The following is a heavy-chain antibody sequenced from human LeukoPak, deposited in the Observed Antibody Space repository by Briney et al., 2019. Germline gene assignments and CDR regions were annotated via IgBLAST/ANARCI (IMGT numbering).Heavy chain of an antibody. CDR3: ARELTGEANYFDY. CDR1: GYTFTGYY. CDR2: INPNSGGT. J-gene: IGHJ4*02. D-gene: IGHD7-27*01. V-gene: IGHV1-2*02. Sequence: ASVKVSCTASGYTFTGYYMHWVRQAPGQGLEWMGWINPNSGGTNYAQKFQGRVTMTRDTSISTAYMELSRLRSDDTAVYYCARELTGEANYFDYWGQGTLVTVSS.